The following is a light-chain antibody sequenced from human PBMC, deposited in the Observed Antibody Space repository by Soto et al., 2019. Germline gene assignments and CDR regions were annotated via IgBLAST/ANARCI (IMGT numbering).Light chain of an antibody. CDR1: QSVSSK. J-gene: IGKJ1*01. Sequence: EIVMTQSPATLSLSPGQRSTLSCRASQSVSSKLAWYQQRPGQAPRLLIYSASTRATGIPARFSGSGSGTEFTLTISSLQSEDFAVYYCNQDNHWLTWRFGQGTKVDI. CDR2: SAS. CDR3: NQDNHWLTWR. V-gene: IGKV3-15*01.